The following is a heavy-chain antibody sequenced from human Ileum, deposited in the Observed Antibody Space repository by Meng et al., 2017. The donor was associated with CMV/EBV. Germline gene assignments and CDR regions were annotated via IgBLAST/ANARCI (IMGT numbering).Heavy chain of an antibody. J-gene: IGHJ2*01. V-gene: IGHV3-72*01. CDR1: GFTVSDHY. CDR2: IRNRANSDTT. Sequence: AASGFTVSDHYMDWVRQAPGKGLEWVGRIRNRANSDTTEYAASVEGRFSISRDDSKNSLYLQMSSLKTEDTAVYYCTRQAWYWYFDLWGRGTLVTVSS. CDR3: TRQAWYWYFDL.